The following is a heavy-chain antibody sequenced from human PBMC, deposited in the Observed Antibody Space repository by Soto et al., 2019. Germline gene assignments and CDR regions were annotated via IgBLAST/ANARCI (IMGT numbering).Heavy chain of an antibody. CDR2: ISGSGGST. V-gene: IGHV3-23*01. CDR1: GFTFSSYA. J-gene: IGHJ4*02. CDR3: AKDLRWLQRPDYFDY. Sequence: PGGSLRLSCAASGFTFSSYAMSWVRQAPGKGLEWVSAISGSGGSTYYADSVKGRFTISRDNSKNTLYLQMNSLRAEDTAVYYCAKDLRWLQRPDYFDYWGQGTLVTVSS. D-gene: IGHD5-12*01.